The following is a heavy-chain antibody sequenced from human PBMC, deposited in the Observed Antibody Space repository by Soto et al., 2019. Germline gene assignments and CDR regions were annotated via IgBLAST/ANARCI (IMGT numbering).Heavy chain of an antibody. D-gene: IGHD3-9*01. V-gene: IGHV3-64D*08. CDR1: GFTFSSYA. Sequence: QPGGSLRLSCSASGFTFSSYAMHWVRQAPGKGLEYVSAISSNGGSTYYADSVKGRFTISRDNSKNTLYLQMSSLRAEDTAVYYCVYFLIGYSPLYHYVMDFCGQGTSVTVS. J-gene: IGHJ6*02. CDR3: VYFLIGYSPLYHYVMDF. CDR2: ISSNGGST.